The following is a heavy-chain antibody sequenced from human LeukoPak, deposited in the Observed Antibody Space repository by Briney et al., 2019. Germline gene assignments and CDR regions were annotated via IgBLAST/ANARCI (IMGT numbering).Heavy chain of an antibody. Sequence: SETLSLTCTVSGGSISSGSYYWSWIRQPAGKGLEWIGRIYTSGSTNYNPSLKSRVTISVDTSKNQFSLKLSSVTAADTAVYYCARMRGYSYGDPFDYWGQGTLVTVSS. CDR3: ARMRGYSYGDPFDY. D-gene: IGHD5-18*01. V-gene: IGHV4-61*02. J-gene: IGHJ4*02. CDR1: GGSISSGSYY. CDR2: IYTSGST.